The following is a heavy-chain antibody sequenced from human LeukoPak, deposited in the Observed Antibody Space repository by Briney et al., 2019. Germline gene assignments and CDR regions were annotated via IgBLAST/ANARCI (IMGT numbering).Heavy chain of an antibody. CDR1: GFTFSSYA. J-gene: IGHJ4*02. D-gene: IGHD3-22*01. Sequence: GGSLRLSCAASGFTFSSYAMHWVRQAPGKGLEWVALISYDGSNKYYADSVKARFIISRDNSKNTVYLQMNSLRAEDTAVYYCARDFSTYYDSGSFYGDSCFDYWGQGILVTVSS. CDR2: ISYDGSNK. V-gene: IGHV3-30*04. CDR3: ARDFSTYYDSGSFYGDSCFDY.